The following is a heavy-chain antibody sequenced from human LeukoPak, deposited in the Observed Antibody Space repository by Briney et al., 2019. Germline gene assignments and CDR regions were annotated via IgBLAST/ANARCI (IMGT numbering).Heavy chain of an antibody. Sequence: APVKVSCKASGYTFTGYYMHWVRQAPGQGLEWMGWTNPNSGGTNYAQKFQGRVTMTRDTSISTAYMELSRLRSDDTAVYYCARDIVVVPGGFDPWGQGTLVTVSS. J-gene: IGHJ5*02. D-gene: IGHD2-2*01. CDR2: TNPNSGGT. CDR3: ARDIVVVPGGFDP. V-gene: IGHV1-2*02. CDR1: GYTFTGYY.